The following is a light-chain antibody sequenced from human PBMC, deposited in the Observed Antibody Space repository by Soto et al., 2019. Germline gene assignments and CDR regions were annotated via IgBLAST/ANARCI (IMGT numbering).Light chain of an antibody. CDR1: SSNIGNNY. CDR3: AAWDDSMSGVV. CDR2: KSN. V-gene: IGLV1-47*01. Sequence: QSVLTQPPSASGTPGQRVSLSCSGSSSNIGNNYVSWYQQLPGTAPKLLIYKSNQRPSGVPDRFSGSKSGTSASLAISGLRSEDEADYYCAAWDDSMSGVVFGGGTQLTVL. J-gene: IGLJ2*01.